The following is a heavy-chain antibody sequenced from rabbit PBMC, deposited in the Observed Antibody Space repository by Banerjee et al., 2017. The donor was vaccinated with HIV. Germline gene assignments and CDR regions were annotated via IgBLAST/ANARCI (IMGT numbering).Heavy chain of an antibody. J-gene: IGHJ4*01. Sequence: QEQLEESGGGLVQPEASLTLTCTASGFSFSSSYWICWVRQAPGKGLEWIACIYPGSGSTYYASWAKGRFTISKTSSTTVTLQMTSLTAADTATYFCASGDNVYYTFNLWGPGTLVTDS. D-gene: IGHD8-1*01. CDR2: IYPGSGST. V-gene: IGHV1S45*01. CDR3: ASGDNVYYTFNL. CDR1: GFSFSSSYW.